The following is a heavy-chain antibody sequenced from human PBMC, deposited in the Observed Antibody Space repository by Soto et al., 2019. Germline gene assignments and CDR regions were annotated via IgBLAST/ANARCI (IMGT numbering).Heavy chain of an antibody. CDR3: ARFLSGGSSWLDY. D-gene: IGHD6-13*01. CDR1: GFTFSSYA. V-gene: IGHV3-23*01. CDR2: ISGSGSSK. J-gene: IGHJ4*02. Sequence: PGGSLRLSCAASGFTFSSYAMSWVRQAPGKGLEWVSAISGSGSSKYYADSVKGRFTISRDNSKNTLYLQMNSLRAEDTAVYYCARFLSGGSSWLDYWGQGTLVTVSS.